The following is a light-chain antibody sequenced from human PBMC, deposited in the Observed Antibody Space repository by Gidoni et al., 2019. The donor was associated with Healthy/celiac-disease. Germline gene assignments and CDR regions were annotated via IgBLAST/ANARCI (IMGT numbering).Light chain of an antibody. CDR3: CSYAGSSTWV. CDR2: EGS. V-gene: IGLV2-23*01. Sequence: QSALTHLASVSGSPGQSNTISCTGTSSDVGRYNLVSWYQQHPGKAPKLMIYEGSKRPSGVSNRFSGSKSGNTASLTISGLQAEDEADYYCCSYAGSSTWVFGGGTKLT. CDR1: SSDVGRYNL. J-gene: IGLJ3*02.